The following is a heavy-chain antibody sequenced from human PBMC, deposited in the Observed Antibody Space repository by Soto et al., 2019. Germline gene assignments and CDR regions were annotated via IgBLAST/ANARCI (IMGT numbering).Heavy chain of an antibody. Sequence: EVQLLESGGGLVQPGGSLRLSCAASGFTFSSYVMSWVRQAPGKGLEWVSAISGSGGSTYYADSVKGRFTISRDNSKNTLYLQMNSLRAEDTAVYYCARITMIVVVTGVDYWGQGTLVTVSS. J-gene: IGHJ4*02. D-gene: IGHD3-22*01. V-gene: IGHV3-23*01. CDR1: GFTFSSYV. CDR3: ARITMIVVVTGVDY. CDR2: ISGSGGST.